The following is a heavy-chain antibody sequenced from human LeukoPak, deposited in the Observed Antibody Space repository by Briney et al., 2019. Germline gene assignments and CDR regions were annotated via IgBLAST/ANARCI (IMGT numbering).Heavy chain of an antibody. CDR1: GFTVSGNY. J-gene: IGHJ4*02. Sequence: PGGSLRLSCTASGFTVSGNYMSWVRQAPGKGLEWVANIKQDGSEKYYVDSVKGRFTISRDNAKNSLYLQMNSLRAEDTAVYYCARDDSSSLDYWGQGTLVTVSS. CDR3: ARDDSSSLDY. V-gene: IGHV3-7*01. D-gene: IGHD6-13*01. CDR2: IKQDGSEK.